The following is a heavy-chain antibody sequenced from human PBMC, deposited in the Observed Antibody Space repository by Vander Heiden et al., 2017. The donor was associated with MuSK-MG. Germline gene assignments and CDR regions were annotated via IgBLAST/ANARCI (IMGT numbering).Heavy chain of an antibody. CDR2: IYYSGST. V-gene: IGHV4-39*01. CDR3: ARFLRRVGGRFDP. D-gene: IGHD1-26*01. CDR1: GGSTSSSDYY. Sequence: QLQLQESGPGLVKPSETPSLTCTVSGGSTSSSDYYWGWTRQPPGKGLEWIGSIYYSGSTSYNPSLKSRVTISVDTSKNQFSLKLSSVTAADTTVYYCARFLRRVGGRFDPWGQGILVTVSS. J-gene: IGHJ5*02.